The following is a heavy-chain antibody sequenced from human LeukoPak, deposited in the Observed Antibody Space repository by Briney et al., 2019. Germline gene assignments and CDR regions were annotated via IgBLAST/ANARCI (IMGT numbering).Heavy chain of an antibody. CDR3: ARSRGYYDILTGYPKVY. CDR1: GFTFSSYW. J-gene: IGHJ4*02. CDR2: IKQDGSEK. Sequence: GGSLRLSCAASGFTFSSYWMSWVRQAPGKGLEWVANIKQDGSEKYYVDSVKGRFTISRDNAKNLLYLQMNSLRAEDTAVYYCARSRGYYDILTGYPKVYWGQGTLVTVSS. D-gene: IGHD3-9*01. V-gene: IGHV3-7*03.